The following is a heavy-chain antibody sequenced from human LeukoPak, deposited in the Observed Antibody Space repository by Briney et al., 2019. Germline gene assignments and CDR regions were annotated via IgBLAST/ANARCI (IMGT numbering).Heavy chain of an antibody. CDR2: SNDSGST. J-gene: IGHJ4*02. CDR1: GGSISGYY. V-gene: IGHV4-34*01. CDR3: ARGKDDYDFWSGYPH. D-gene: IGHD3-3*01. Sequence: PSETLSLTCAVYGGSISGYYWSWIRQPPGRGLEWIGESNDSGSTNYTPSLKSRVTISLDTSKNRLSLRLRSVTAADTAVYYCARGKDDYDFWSGYPHWGQGTLVTVSS.